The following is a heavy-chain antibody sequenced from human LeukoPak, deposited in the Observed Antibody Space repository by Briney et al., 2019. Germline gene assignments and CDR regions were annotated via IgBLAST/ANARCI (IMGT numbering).Heavy chain of an antibody. V-gene: IGHV1-2*02. J-gene: IGHJ4*02. CDR3: AREGLLSGSYNFHY. CDR1: GYTFTGYY. CDR2: INPNSGGT. Sequence: ASVKVSCKASGYTFTGYYMHWERQAPGQGLEWMGWINPNSGGTNYARKFQGRVTMTRDTSISTAYMELSRLRSDDTAVYYCAREGLLSGSYNFHYWGQGTLVTVSS. D-gene: IGHD1-26*01.